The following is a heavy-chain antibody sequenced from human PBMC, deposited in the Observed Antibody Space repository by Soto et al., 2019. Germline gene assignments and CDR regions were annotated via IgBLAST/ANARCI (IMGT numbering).Heavy chain of an antibody. D-gene: IGHD2-8*01. J-gene: IGHJ6*02. CDR1: GYTFTSYG. CDR2: ISAYNGNT. V-gene: IGHV1-18*04. Sequence: ASVKVSCKASGYTFTSYGISWVRQAPGQGLEWMGWISAYNGNTNYAQKLQGRVTMTTDTSTSTAYMELRSLRSDDTAVYYCARDSLMFLCTNDVCYTRPNYYYYGMDVWGQGTTVTVSS. CDR3: ARDSLMFLCTNDVCYTRPNYYYYGMDV.